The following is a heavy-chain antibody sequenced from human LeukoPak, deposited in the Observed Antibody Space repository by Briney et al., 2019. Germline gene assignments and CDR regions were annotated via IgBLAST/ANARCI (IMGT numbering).Heavy chain of an antibody. Sequence: GGSLRLSCAASGFTFSSYWMHWVRQAPGKGLVWVSRINSDGSSTSYADSVKGRFTISRDNAKNTLYLQMNSLRAEDTAVYYCAKAARTGSQRLHWGQGTLVTVSS. CDR3: AKAARTGSQRLH. D-gene: IGHD3-10*01. J-gene: IGHJ4*02. CDR1: GFTFSSYW. CDR2: INSDGSST. V-gene: IGHV3-74*01.